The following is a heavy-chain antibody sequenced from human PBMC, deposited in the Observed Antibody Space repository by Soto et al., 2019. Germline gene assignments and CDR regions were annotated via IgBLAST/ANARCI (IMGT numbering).Heavy chain of an antibody. CDR2: IYYSGST. CDR1: GGSISSYY. CDR3: AHSYGWALFDY. D-gene: IGHD5-18*01. Sequence: SETLSLTCTVSGGSISSYYWSWIRQPPGKGLEWIGYIYYSGSTNYSPSLKSRLTITKDTSKNQVVLTMTNMDPVDTATYYCAHSYGWALFDYWGQGTLVTVSS. V-gene: IGHV4-59*01. J-gene: IGHJ4*02.